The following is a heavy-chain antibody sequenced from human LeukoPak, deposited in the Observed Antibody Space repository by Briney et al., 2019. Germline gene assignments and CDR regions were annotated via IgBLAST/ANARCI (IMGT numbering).Heavy chain of an antibody. D-gene: IGHD6-13*01. Sequence: ASVKVSCKTSGYTFTNYDINWVRRAPGPGLEWMGWMNPNSGNTGYAQKFRRRVTITSHTSISTGYMELRGLRAEDTAVYYCARGGASAAARRFDPWGQGTLVTVSS. CDR3: ARGGASAAARRFDP. V-gene: IGHV1-8*03. CDR1: GYTFTNYD. CDR2: MNPNSGNT. J-gene: IGHJ5*02.